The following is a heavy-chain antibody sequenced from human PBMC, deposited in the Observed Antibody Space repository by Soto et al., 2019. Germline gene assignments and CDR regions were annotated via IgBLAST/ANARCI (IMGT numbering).Heavy chain of an antibody. V-gene: IGHV3-43*01. D-gene: IGHD5-18*01. CDR3: AKAFREGYPIYYFDY. CDR1: GFTFDDYT. CDR2: ISWDGGST. J-gene: IGHJ4*02. Sequence: GGSLRLSCAASGFTFDDYTMHWVRQAPGKGLEWVSLISWDGGSTYYADSVKGRFTISRDNSKNSLYLQMNSLRTEDTALYYCAKAFREGYPIYYFDYWGQGTLVTVSS.